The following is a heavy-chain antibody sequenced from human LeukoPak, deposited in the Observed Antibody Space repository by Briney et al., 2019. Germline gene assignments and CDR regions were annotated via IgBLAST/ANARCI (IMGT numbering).Heavy chain of an antibody. J-gene: IGHJ5*02. CDR3: AKEPPNVVGGWFDP. V-gene: IGHV3-23*01. Sequence: PGGSLRLSCAASGFTFSSYAMSWVRQAPGKGLEWVSAISGSGTSTYYADSVRGRFTISRDNSKNTLYLQMNSLRVDDTAVYYCAKEPPNVVGGWFDPWRQGTLVTVSS. CDR2: ISGSGTST. D-gene: IGHD1-26*01. CDR1: GFTFSSYA.